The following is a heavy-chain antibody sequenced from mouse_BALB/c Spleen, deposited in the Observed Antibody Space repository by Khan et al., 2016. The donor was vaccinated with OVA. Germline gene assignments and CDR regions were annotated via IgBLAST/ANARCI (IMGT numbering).Heavy chain of an antibody. CDR2: ISYSGST. CDR1: GYSITTNYA. Sequence: EVKLEESGPGLVKPSQSLSLTCTVTGYSITTNYAWDWLRQFPGNKLEWMGYISYSGSTSYNPSLKSRISITRDTSKNQFFLQLNSVTTEDTATYYCARKDYYGYAGDYWGKGTSVTVSS. D-gene: IGHD1-1*01. V-gene: IGHV3-2*02. CDR3: ARKDYYGYAGDY. J-gene: IGHJ4*01.